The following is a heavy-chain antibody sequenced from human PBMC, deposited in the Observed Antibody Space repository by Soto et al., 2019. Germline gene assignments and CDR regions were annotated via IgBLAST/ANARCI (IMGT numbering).Heavy chain of an antibody. CDR2: ILNGGGTT. Sequence: GGSLRLSCAASGFTVSSNYMSWMRQAPGKGLEWVSAILNGGGTTYYADSVKGRFTISRDDSRNTLFLQVNSLRAEDTAIYYCAKVTRNGYSSFDSWGQGTLVTVS. CDR1: GFTVSSNY. CDR3: AKVTRNGYSSFDS. V-gene: IGHV3-53*01. J-gene: IGHJ4*02. D-gene: IGHD3-22*01.